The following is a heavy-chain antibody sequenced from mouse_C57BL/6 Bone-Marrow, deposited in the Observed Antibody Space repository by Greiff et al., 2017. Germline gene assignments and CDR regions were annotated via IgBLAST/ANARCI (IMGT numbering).Heavy chain of an antibody. Sequence: DVQLQESGPGLVKPSQSLSLTCSVTGYSITSGYYWNWIRQFPGNKLEWMGYISYDGSNNYNPSLKNRISITRDTSKNQFFLKLNSVTTEDTATYYCARERDYYGSSGDWGQGTTLTVSS. CDR1: GYSITSGYY. V-gene: IGHV3-6*01. J-gene: IGHJ2*01. D-gene: IGHD1-1*01. CDR3: ARERDYYGSSGD. CDR2: ISYDGSN.